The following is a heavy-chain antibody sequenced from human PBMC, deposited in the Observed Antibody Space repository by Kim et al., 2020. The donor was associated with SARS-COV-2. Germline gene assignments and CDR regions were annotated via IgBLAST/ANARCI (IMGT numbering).Heavy chain of an antibody. Sequence: GGSLRLSCAASGFTFSSYAMHWVRQAPGKGLEWVAVISYDGSNKYYADSVKGRFTISRDNSKNTLYLQMNSLRAEDTAVYYCAREEISRYCSGWYYYYYG. CDR2: ISYDGSNK. CDR3: AREEISRYCSGWYYYYYG. D-gene: IGHD6-19*01. V-gene: IGHV3-30*04. CDR1: GFTFSSYA. J-gene: IGHJ6*01.